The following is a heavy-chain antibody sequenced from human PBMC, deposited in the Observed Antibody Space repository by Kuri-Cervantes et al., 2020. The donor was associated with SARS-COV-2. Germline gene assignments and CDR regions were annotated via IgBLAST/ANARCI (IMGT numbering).Heavy chain of an antibody. CDR1: GFTFSSYG. V-gene: IGHV3-30*03. CDR3: ARDLEDSSGLYYFDY. J-gene: IGHJ4*02. Sequence: GESLKISCAASGFTFSSYGMHWVRQAPGKGLEWVAVISYDGSNKYYADSVKGRFTISRDNSKNTLYLQMNSLRAEDTAVYYCARDLEDSSGLYYFDYWGQGTLVTVSS. CDR2: ISYDGSNK. D-gene: IGHD3-22*01.